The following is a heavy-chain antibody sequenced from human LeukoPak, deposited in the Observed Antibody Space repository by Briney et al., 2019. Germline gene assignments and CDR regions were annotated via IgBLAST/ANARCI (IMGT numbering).Heavy chain of an antibody. Sequence: SETLSLTCAVYGGSFSGYHWSWIRQLPGKGLEWIGEINHSGSTNYNPSLKSRVTISVDTSKNQFSLKLSSVTAADTAVYYCAEKAWLLGAFDYWGQGTLATVSS. CDR3: AEKAWLLGAFDY. J-gene: IGHJ4*02. CDR2: INHSGST. D-gene: IGHD3-9*01. CDR1: GGSFSGYH. V-gene: IGHV4-34*01.